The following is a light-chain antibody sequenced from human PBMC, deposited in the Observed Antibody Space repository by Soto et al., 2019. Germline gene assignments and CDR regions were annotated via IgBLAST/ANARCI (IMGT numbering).Light chain of an antibody. CDR2: EVT. J-gene: IGLJ2*01. CDR3: SSYTSKSSLI. Sequence: QSVLTQPASVSGSPGQSITISCTGTNTDVGVYDYVSWYQQHPGKAPRVMIYEVTNRPSGVSNRFSGSKSGDTASLTISGLQSDDEADYYCSSYTSKSSLIFGGGTKLTVL. CDR1: NTDVGVYDY. V-gene: IGLV2-14*01.